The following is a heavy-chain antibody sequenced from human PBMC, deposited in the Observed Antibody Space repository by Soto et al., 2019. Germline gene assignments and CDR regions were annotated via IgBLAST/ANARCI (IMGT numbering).Heavy chain of an antibody. J-gene: IGHJ4*02. CDR3: AKYRGIYERYYFDY. Sequence: SETLSLTCAVYGGSFSGYYWSWIRQPPGKGLEWIGEINHSGSTNYNPSLKSRVTISVDTSKNQFSLKLSSVTAADTAVYYCAKYRGIYERYYFDYWGQGTLVTVSS. CDR2: INHSGST. CDR1: GGSFSGYY. D-gene: IGHD1-26*01. V-gene: IGHV4-34*01.